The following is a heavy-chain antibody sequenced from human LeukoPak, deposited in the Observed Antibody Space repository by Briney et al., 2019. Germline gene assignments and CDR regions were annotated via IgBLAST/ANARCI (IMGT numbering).Heavy chain of an antibody. CDR1: GGTLGTYA. J-gene: IGHJ4*02. Sequence: GASVKVSCKASGGTLGTYAISWVRQAPGQGLEWMAGLIPVFDSTNYAQKFQDRLTITTDKSTNTAYMELRSLRSEDTATYYCARGSGYFVYWGQGTLVTVSS. CDR3: ARGSGYFVY. CDR2: LIPVFDST. D-gene: IGHD3-22*01. V-gene: IGHV1-69*05.